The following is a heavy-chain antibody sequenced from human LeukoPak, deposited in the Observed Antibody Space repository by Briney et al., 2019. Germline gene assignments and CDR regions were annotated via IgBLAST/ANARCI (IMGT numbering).Heavy chain of an antibody. CDR1: GFTFSSYA. D-gene: IGHD5-12*01. Sequence: GGSLRLSCAASGFTFSSYAMSWVRQAPGKGLEWVSAISGSGGSTYYADSVKGRFTISRDNSKNTLYLQMNSLRAEDTAVYYCARLRIGYDYKGYFDYWGQGTLVTVSS. V-gene: IGHV3-23*01. CDR3: ARLRIGYDYKGYFDY. CDR2: ISGSGGST. J-gene: IGHJ4*02.